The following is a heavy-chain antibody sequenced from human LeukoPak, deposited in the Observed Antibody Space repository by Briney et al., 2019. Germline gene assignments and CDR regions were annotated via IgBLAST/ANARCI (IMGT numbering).Heavy chain of an antibody. Sequence: GGSLRLSCAASGFTVSSNYMSWVRQAPGKGLEWVSVIYSGGSTYYADSVKGRFTISRDNSKNTLYLQMNSLRAEDTAVYYCARAGSAYGSGRVLDYWGQGTLVTVSS. CDR2: IYSGGST. J-gene: IGHJ4*02. D-gene: IGHD3-10*01. CDR3: ARAGSAYGSGRVLDY. V-gene: IGHV3-66*01. CDR1: GFTVSSNY.